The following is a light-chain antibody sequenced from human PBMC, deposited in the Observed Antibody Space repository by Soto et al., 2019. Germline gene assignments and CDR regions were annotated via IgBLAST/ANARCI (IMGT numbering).Light chain of an antibody. Sequence: QSALTQPASVSGSPGQSITISRTGTSSDVGGYNYVSWYQQHPGKAPKLMIYDVSNRPSGVSNRFSGSKSGNTASLTISGLQAEDEADYYCSSYTSSNWVFGGGTKLTVL. V-gene: IGLV2-14*01. CDR2: DVS. CDR3: SSYTSSNWV. CDR1: SSDVGGYNY. J-gene: IGLJ3*02.